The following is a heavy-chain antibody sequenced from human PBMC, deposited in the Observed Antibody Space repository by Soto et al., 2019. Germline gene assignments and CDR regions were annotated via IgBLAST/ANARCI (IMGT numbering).Heavy chain of an antibody. J-gene: IGHJ5*02. CDR1: GFTVSSNY. V-gene: IGHV3-53*01. CDR2: IYSGESK. D-gene: IGHD6-6*01. Sequence: WGSLRLSCAASGFTVSSNYIIWVRHSPWKGLEWVSVIYSGESKLYADSVKGRFTISRDNFKNTLYLQMNSLRAEDTAVYYCARDPSRSSSLGWFDPWGQGALVTVSS. CDR3: ARDPSRSSSLGWFDP.